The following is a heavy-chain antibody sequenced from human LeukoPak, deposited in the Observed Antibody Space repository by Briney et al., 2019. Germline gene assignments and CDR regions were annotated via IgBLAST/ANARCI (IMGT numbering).Heavy chain of an antibody. CDR2: IKQDGSEK. CDR3: AREEWELLRYYYYYMDV. Sequence: PGGSLRLSCAASGFTFSSYWMSWVRQAPGKGLEWVANIKQDGSEKYYVDSVKGRFTISRDSAKNSLYLQMNSLRAEDTAVYYCAREEWELLRYYYYYMDVWGKGTTVTVSS. V-gene: IGHV3-7*01. J-gene: IGHJ6*03. D-gene: IGHD1-26*01. CDR1: GFTFSSYW.